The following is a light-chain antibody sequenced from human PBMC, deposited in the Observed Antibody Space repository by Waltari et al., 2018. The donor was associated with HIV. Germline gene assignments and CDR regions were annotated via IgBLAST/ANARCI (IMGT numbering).Light chain of an antibody. V-gene: IGKV3-20*01. CDR3: QQYAHSPQT. Sequence: EVVLTQSPGTLSLSPGARATLSCRASHSVAKNYVALHQQRPGQAPRVLISGASIRTTGTPDRFSGSGSGTDFTLTISRLEPEDFAVYYCQQYAHSPQTFGQGTKVEIK. CDR2: GAS. J-gene: IGKJ1*01. CDR1: HSVAKNY.